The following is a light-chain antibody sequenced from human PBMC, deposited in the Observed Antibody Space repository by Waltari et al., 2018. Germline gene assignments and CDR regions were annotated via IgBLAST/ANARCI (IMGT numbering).Light chain of an antibody. CDR2: TNV. Sequence: QSVLTQPPPASGTPGQRVTLSCSGGSSNIRTNSVPWYQQLPGTAPKLLIFTNVHRPSGVPDRFSGSKSGTSASLAISGLQSEDEADYYCAAWDDSLNIWVFGGGTKLTVL. CDR1: SSNIRTNS. J-gene: IGLJ3*02. CDR3: AAWDDSLNIWV. V-gene: IGLV1-44*01.